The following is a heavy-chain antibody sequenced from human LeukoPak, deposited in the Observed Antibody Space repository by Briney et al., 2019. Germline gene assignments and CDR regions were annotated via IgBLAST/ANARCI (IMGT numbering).Heavy chain of an antibody. J-gene: IGHJ4*02. CDR1: GVSMSGYF. V-gene: IGHV4-59*08. CDR3: ARSPGYYFDS. D-gene: IGHD1-14*01. Sequence: NPSETLSLTCTVSGVSMSGYFWGWVRQPPGKGLEWIAYIYYSGSTTYNPSLKSRVTISVDTSTNQSSLKLSSVTAADTAVYYCARSPGYYFDSWGQGTLVSVSP. CDR2: IYYSGST.